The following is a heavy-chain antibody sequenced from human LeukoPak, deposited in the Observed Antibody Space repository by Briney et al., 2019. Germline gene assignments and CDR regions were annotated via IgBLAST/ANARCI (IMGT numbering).Heavy chain of an antibody. J-gene: IGHJ5*02. CDR2: IYYSGST. CDR3: ARHYSAAEWFDP. Sequence: KPSETLSLTCTVSGGSISSYYWSWIRQPPGKGPEWIGYIYYSGSTNYNPSLKSRVTISVDTSKNQFSLKLSSVTAADTAVYYCARHYSAAEWFDPWGQGTLVTVSS. V-gene: IGHV4-59*08. CDR1: GGSISSYY. D-gene: IGHD6-13*01.